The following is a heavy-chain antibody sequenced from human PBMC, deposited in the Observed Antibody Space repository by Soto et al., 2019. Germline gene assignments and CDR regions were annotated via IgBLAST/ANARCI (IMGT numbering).Heavy chain of an antibody. Sequence: QVQLQQWGAGLLKPSETLSLTCAVYGGSFSGYYWSWIRQPPGKGLEWIGEINHSGSTNYNPSLKSRVTISVDTSQDQFSLKLSSVTAADTAVYYCARRYSSSWYNYWGQGTLVPVSS. D-gene: IGHD6-13*01. CDR2: INHSGST. CDR3: ARRYSSSWYNY. CDR1: GGSFSGYY. J-gene: IGHJ4*02. V-gene: IGHV4-34*01.